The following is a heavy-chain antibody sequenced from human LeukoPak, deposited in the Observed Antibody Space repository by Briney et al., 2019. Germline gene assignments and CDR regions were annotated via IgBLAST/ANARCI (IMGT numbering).Heavy chain of an antibody. CDR3: ARAAYYYGSGTNYGMDV. Sequence: SAKVSCKASGGTFSSYAISWVRQAPGQGLEWMGGIIPIFGTANYAQKFQGRITITADKSTSTAYMELSSLRSEDTAVYYCARAAYYYGSGTNYGMDVWGKGTTVTVSS. D-gene: IGHD3-10*01. J-gene: IGHJ6*04. V-gene: IGHV1-69*06. CDR2: IIPIFGTA. CDR1: GGTFSSYA.